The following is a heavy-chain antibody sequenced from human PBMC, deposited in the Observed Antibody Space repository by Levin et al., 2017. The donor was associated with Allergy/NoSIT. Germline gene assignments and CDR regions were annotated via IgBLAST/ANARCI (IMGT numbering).Heavy chain of an antibody. CDR2: ISSPGDRT. CDR3: AKDPRGYTSHYEDL. J-gene: IGHJ5*02. CDR1: GFTFNNYA. Sequence: GESLKISCAASGFTFNNYAMSWVRQAPGKGLEWVSSISSPGDRTYYADSVRGRFTISRDNSKNTLFLQLNSLRPEDTALYFCAKDPRGYTSHYEDLWGQGTLVTVSS. D-gene: IGHD5-18*01. V-gene: IGHV3-23*01.